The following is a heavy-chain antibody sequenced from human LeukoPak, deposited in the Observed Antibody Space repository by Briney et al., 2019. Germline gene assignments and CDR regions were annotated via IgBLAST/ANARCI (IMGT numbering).Heavy chain of an antibody. J-gene: IGHJ4*01. CDR1: GGSISSYY. D-gene: IGHD3-10*01. Sequence: KSSETLSLTCTVSGGSISSYYWSWIRQPAGKGLEWIGRIHTSGSTNYNPSVKSRVTMSVDTSKNQFSLWLSSVTAADTAMYYCARDPYYYGPGSYSPLDYWGHGTLVTVSS. CDR2: IHTSGST. CDR3: ARDPYYYGPGSYSPLDY. V-gene: IGHV4-4*07.